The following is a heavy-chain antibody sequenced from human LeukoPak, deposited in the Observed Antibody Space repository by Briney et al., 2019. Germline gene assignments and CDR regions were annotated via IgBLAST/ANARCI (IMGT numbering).Heavy chain of an antibody. CDR1: GFTFSSYA. J-gene: IGHJ4*02. Sequence: GGSLRLSCAASGFTFSSYAMSWVRQAPGKGLEWVSAISGSGGSTYYADSVKGRFTISRDNSKNTLYLQMNSLRAEDTAVYYCAVTTILGVGHLFDYWGQGTLVTVSS. V-gene: IGHV3-23*01. CDR2: ISGSGGST. D-gene: IGHD3-3*01. CDR3: AVTTILGVGHLFDY.